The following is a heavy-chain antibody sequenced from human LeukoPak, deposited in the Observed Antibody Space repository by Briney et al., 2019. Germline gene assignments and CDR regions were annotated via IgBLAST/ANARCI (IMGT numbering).Heavy chain of an antibody. D-gene: IGHD3-10*01. V-gene: IGHV1-2*02. J-gene: IGHJ6*03. CDR2: INPNSGGT. Sequence: ASVKVSCKASGYTFTGYYMHWVRQAPGQGLEWMGWINPNSGGTNYAQKFQGRVTMTRNTSISTAYMEVSSLSSEDTAVYYCARGWVHYYYYYMDVWGKGTTVTISS. CDR3: ARGWVHYYYYYMDV. CDR1: GYTFTGYY.